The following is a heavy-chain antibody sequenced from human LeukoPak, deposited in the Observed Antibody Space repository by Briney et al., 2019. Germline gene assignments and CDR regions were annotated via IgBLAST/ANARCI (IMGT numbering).Heavy chain of an antibody. CDR1: GFTFSSYS. CDR2: ISGSGGST. J-gene: IGHJ6*03. D-gene: IGHD6-6*01. CDR3: ARGSSYYYYYYMDV. Sequence: GGSLRLSCAASGFTFSSYSMNWVRQAPGKGLEWVSAISGSGGSTYYADSVKGRFTISRDNSKNTLYLQMNSLRAEDTAVYYCARGSSYYYYYYMDVWGKGTTVTVSS. V-gene: IGHV3-23*01.